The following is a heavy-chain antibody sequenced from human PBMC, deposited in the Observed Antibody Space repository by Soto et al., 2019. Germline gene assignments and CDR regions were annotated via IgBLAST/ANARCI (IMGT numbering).Heavy chain of an antibody. CDR3: ARADCRGGSCFSSDNWFDP. D-gene: IGHD2-15*01. V-gene: IGHV4-4*02. Sequence: SETLSLTCAVSSGSISSSNWWGWVRQPPGKGLEWIGEIFHSGSTNYNPSLKSRVTISVDKSKNQFSLKLSSVTAADTAVYYCARADCRGGSCFSSDNWFDPWGQGTRVTVSS. CDR2: IFHSGST. J-gene: IGHJ5*02. CDR1: SGSISSSNW.